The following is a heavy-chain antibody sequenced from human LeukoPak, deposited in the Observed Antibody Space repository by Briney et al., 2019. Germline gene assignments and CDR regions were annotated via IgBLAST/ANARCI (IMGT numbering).Heavy chain of an antibody. CDR1: GGSISSSSYY. V-gene: IGHV4-39*01. Sequence: PSETLSLTCTVSGGSISSSSYYWGWIRQPPGKGLEWIGSIYYSGSTYYNPSLKSRVTISVDTSKNQFSLKLSSVTAADTAVYYCARHGYERPLVVPAFVVYWGQGTLVTVSS. CDR3: ARHGYERPLVVPAFVVY. CDR2: IYYSGST. D-gene: IGHD2-2*01. J-gene: IGHJ4*02.